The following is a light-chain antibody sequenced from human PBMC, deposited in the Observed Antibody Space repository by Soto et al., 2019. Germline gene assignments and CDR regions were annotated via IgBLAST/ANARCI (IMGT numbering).Light chain of an antibody. V-gene: IGKV3-11*01. J-gene: IGKJ4*01. CDR3: KQRSNWPLT. Sequence: EIVLTQSPATLSLSPGERATLSCRASQSVSSYLAWYQQKPGQAPRLLIYDVSNRATGIPARFNGSGSGTDFTLTISSLEPEDFAVYYCKQRSNWPLTFGGGTKVDIK. CDR2: DVS. CDR1: QSVSSY.